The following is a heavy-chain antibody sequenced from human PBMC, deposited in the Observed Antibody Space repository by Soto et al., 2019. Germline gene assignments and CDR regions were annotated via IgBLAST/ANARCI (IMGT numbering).Heavy chain of an antibody. CDR2: ISGSGGST. D-gene: IGHD2-21*02. CDR3: ALWGRLVVTAIPIDY. J-gene: IGHJ4*02. V-gene: IGHV3-23*01. Sequence: GGSLRLSCAASGFTFSSYAMSWVLQAPGKGLEWVSAISGSGGSTYYADSVKGRFTISRDNSKNTLYLQMNSLRAEDTAVYYCALWGRLVVTAIPIDYWGQGTLVTVPQ. CDR1: GFTFSSYA.